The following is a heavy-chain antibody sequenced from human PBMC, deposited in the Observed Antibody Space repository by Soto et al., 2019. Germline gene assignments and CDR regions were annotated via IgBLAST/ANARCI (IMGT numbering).Heavy chain of an antibody. Sequence: RSLTCTVSGGSISSGGYYWSWIRQHPGKGLEWIGYIYYSGSTYYNPSLKSRVTISVDTSKNQFSLKLSSVTAADTAVYYCARDSTADCSGGSCYSGFDYWGQGTLVTVSS. CDR1: GGSISSGGYY. J-gene: IGHJ4*02. CDR3: ARDSTADCSGGSCYSGFDY. CDR2: IYYSGST. D-gene: IGHD2-15*01. V-gene: IGHV4-31*03.